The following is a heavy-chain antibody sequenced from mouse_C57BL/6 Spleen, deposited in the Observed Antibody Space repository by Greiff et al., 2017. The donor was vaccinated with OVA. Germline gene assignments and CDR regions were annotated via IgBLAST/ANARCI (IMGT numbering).Heavy chain of an antibody. V-gene: IGHV5-17*01. J-gene: IGHJ4*01. CDR2: ISSGSSTI. D-gene: IGHD2-5*01. Sequence: EVMLVESGGGLVKPGGSLKLSCAASGFTFSDYGMHWVRQAPEKGLEWVAYISSGSSTIYYADTVKGRFTISRDNAKNTLFLQMTSLRSEDTAMYYCARDYSNIYYAMDYWGQGTSVTVSS. CDR3: ARDYSNIYYAMDY. CDR1: GFTFSDYG.